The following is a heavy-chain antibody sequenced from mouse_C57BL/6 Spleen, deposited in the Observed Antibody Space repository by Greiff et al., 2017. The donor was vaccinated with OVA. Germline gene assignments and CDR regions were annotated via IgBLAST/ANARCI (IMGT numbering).Heavy chain of an antibody. CDR3: ARSGFDY. CDR2: IYPGRGST. V-gene: IGHV1-55*01. J-gene: IGHJ2*01. Sequence: VHVKQPGAELVKPGASVKMSCTASGYTFTSYWVPWVKQRPGQGLEWIGDIYPGRGSTNYNEKFKSKATLTVDTSSSTAYMQLSSLTSEDSAVYYCARSGFDYWGQGTPLTVSA. CDR1: GYTFTSYW.